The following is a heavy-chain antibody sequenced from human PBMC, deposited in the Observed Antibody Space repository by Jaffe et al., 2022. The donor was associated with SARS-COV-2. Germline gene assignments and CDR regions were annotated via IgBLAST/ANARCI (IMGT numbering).Heavy chain of an antibody. J-gene: IGHJ4*02. CDR3: ARSFLRGGYFDF. Sequence: HVQLQESGPGLVKPSETLSLLCNVSDYSISTAFYWVWIRQPPGKGLEWIGSLYARGNTYYNPSLQSRVTISADMSKNQFSLRLSSVLAADTAVYYCARSFLRGGYFDFWGRGTLVTVSS. V-gene: IGHV4-38-2*02. D-gene: IGHD3-10*01. CDR2: LYARGNT. CDR1: DYSISTAFY.